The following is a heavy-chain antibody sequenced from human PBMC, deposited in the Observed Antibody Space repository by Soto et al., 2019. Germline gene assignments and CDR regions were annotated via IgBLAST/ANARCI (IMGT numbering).Heavy chain of an antibody. D-gene: IGHD2-15*01. CDR1: GYSFTSYW. CDR2: IYPGDSDT. V-gene: IGHV5-51*01. Sequence: GESLKISCKGSGYSFTSYWIGWVRQMPGKGLEWMGIIYPGDSDTRYSPSFQGQVTISADKSISTAYLQWSSLKASDTAMYYCGSCSFGCCYNRFHYYYCMDVWGKGTTVTVSS. CDR3: GSCSFGCCYNRFHYYYCMDV. J-gene: IGHJ6*04.